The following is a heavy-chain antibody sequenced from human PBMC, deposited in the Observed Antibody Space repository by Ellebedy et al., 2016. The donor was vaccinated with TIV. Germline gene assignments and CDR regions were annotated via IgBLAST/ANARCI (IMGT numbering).Heavy chain of an antibody. CDR3: ARGMTGFDY. V-gene: IGHV4-34*01. CDR1: GGSFSGYY. CDR2: INHSGST. D-gene: IGHD3-9*01. J-gene: IGHJ4*02. Sequence: SETLSLXXAVYGGSFSGYYWSWIRQPPGKGLEWIGEINHSGSTNYNPSLKSRVTISVDTSKNQFSLKLSSVTAADTAVYYCARGMTGFDYWGQGTLVTVSS.